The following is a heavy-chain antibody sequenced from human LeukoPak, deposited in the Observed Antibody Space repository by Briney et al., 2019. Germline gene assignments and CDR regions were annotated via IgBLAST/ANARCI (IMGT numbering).Heavy chain of an antibody. D-gene: IGHD6-6*01. Sequence: ASVKVSCKASGYTFTSYDINWVRQATGQGLEWMGWMNPNSGNTGYALKFQGRVTMTRNTSISTAYMELSSLRSEDTAVYYCARAGSSPWYYYYGMDVWGQGTTVTVSS. J-gene: IGHJ6*02. CDR2: MNPNSGNT. V-gene: IGHV1-8*01. CDR3: ARAGSSPWYYYYGMDV. CDR1: GYTFTSYD.